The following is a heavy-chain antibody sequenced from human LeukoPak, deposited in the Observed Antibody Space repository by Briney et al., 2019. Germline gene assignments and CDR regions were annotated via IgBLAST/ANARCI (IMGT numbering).Heavy chain of an antibody. J-gene: IGHJ5*02. Sequence: SQTLSLTCAISGDSVSSNSAAWNWIRQSPSRGLEWLGRTYYRSKWYNDYAVSVKSRITINPDTSKNQFSLHLYSVTPEDTAVYYCAKVRMVRGANNWFDPWGQGTLVTVSS. CDR3: AKVRMVRGANNWFDP. CDR1: GDSVSSNSAA. V-gene: IGHV6-1*01. D-gene: IGHD3-10*01. CDR2: TYYRSKWYN.